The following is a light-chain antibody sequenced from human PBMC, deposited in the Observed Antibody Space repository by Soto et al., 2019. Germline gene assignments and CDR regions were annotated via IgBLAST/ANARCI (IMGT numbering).Light chain of an antibody. V-gene: IGLV4-69*01. J-gene: IGLJ3*02. CDR1: SGHSSYA. CDR3: QTWGTGIWE. Sequence: QPVLTQSPSASASLGASVKLTCTLSSGHSSYAIAWHQQQPEKGPRYLMKLNSDGSHSKGDGIPDRFSGSSSGAERYLTISSLHSEDEADYYCQTWGTGIWEFGGGTKLTVL. CDR2: LNSDGSH.